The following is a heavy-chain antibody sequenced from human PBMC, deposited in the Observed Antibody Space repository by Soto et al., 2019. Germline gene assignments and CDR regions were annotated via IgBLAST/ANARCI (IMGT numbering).Heavy chain of an antibody. D-gene: IGHD3-22*01. CDR2: IYYSGST. Sequence: QVQLQESGPRLVKPSETLSLTCTVSGGSISSYYWSWIRQPPGKGLEWIGYIYYSGSTNYNPSLKSRVTISVDTSKNQFSMKLSSVTAADTAVYYCARSGYDSSGYYVTPFYYYYGMAVWGQGTTVTVSS. CDR3: ARSGYDSSGYYVTPFYYYYGMAV. J-gene: IGHJ6*02. V-gene: IGHV4-59*01. CDR1: GGSISSYY.